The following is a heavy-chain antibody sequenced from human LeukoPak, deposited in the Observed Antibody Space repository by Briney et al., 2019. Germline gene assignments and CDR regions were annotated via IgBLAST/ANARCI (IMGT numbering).Heavy chain of an antibody. J-gene: IGHJ4*02. CDR3: VRDYRIAVAATGY. V-gene: IGHV3-7*01. Sequence: GGSLRLSCAASGFTFSSYWMSWVRQAPGKGLEWVANIKQDGSEKYYVDSVKGRFSISRDNVKNSLYLQMNTLRAEDTAVYYCVRDYRIAVAATGYWGQGTLVTVSS. CDR2: IKQDGSEK. CDR1: GFTFSSYW. D-gene: IGHD6-19*01.